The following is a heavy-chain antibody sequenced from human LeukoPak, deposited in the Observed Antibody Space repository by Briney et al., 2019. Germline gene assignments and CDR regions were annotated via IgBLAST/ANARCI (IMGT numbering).Heavy chain of an antibody. V-gene: IGHV3-53*01. CDR2: IYSGGST. J-gene: IGHJ4*02. CDR3: ATLGYCSSTSCRGDY. Sequence: GGSLRLSCAASGFTVSSNYMSWVRQAPGKGLEGGSVIYSGGSTYYADSVTGRFTISRDNSKNTLYLQMNSLRAEDTAVYYCATLGYCSSTSCRGDYWGQGTLVTVSS. D-gene: IGHD2-2*01. CDR1: GFTVSSNY.